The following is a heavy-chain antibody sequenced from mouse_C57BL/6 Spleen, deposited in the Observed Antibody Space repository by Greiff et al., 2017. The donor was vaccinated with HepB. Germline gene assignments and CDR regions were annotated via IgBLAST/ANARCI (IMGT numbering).Heavy chain of an antibody. Sequence: QVQLQQPGAELVMPGASVKLSCKASGYTFTSYWMHWVKQRPGQGLEWIGEIDPSDSYTNYNQKFKGKSTLTVDKSSSTAYMQLSSLTSEDSAVYYCARWDSSGYENYWGQGTTLTVSS. CDR1: GYTFTSYW. V-gene: IGHV1-69*01. CDR2: IDPSDSYT. D-gene: IGHD3-2*02. CDR3: ARWDSSGYENY. J-gene: IGHJ2*01.